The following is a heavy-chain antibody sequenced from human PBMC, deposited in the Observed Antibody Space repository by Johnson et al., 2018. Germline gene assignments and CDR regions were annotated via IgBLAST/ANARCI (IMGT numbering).Heavy chain of an antibody. CDR2: IWYDGSNK. D-gene: IGHD5-18*01. CDR1: GFTFSSYG. CDR3: ARARSWGIQLYYYYYGMDV. Sequence: QVQLVQSGGGVVQPGRSLRLSCAASGFTFSSYGMHWVRQAPGKGLEWVAVIWYDGSNKYYADSVKGRFTISRDNSKNTLYLQMNSLRAEETAVYYCARARSWGIQLYYYYYGMDVWGQGTTVTVSS. J-gene: IGHJ6*02. V-gene: IGHV3-33*01.